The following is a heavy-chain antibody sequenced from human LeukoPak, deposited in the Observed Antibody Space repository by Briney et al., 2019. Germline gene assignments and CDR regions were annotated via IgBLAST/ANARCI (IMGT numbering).Heavy chain of an antibody. J-gene: IGHJ4*02. CDR1: GFTFSSYA. D-gene: IGHD3-3*01. CDR3: AKAYDFWSGPPGDY. CDR2: ISGSGGST. V-gene: IGHV3-23*01. Sequence: GGSLRLSCAASGFTFSSYAMSWVRQPPGKGLEWVSAISGSGGSTYYADSVKGRFTISRDNSKNTLYLQMNSLRAEDTAVYYCAKAYDFWSGPPGDYWGQGTLVTVSP.